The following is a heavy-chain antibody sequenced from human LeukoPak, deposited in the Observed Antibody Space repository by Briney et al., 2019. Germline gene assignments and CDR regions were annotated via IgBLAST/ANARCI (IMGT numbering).Heavy chain of an antibody. J-gene: IGHJ4*02. CDR1: GFTFSDYA. Sequence: GGSLRLSCAASGFTFSDYAMTWVRQAPGKGLEWVSSITASSSYIDYATSVKGRFTISRDNAKNSLHLQMSSLRVEDTAIYYCARVDDSGYLWDYWGQGTLVTVSS. CDR2: ITASSSYI. CDR3: ARVDDSGYLWDY. V-gene: IGHV3-21*06. D-gene: IGHD3-22*01.